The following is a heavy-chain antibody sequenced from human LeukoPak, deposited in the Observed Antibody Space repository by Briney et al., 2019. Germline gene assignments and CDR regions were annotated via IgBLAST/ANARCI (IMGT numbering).Heavy chain of an antibody. V-gene: IGHV3-48*03. CDR2: ISSSGSTM. Sequence: PGGSLRPSCAASGFTFSSYEMHWVRQAPGKGLEWVSYISSSGSTMYYADSVKGRFTISRDNAKNSLYLQRNSLRAEDTAVYYCARQIWFDPWGQGTLVTVSS. CDR1: GFTFSSYE. CDR3: ARQIWFDP. J-gene: IGHJ5*02.